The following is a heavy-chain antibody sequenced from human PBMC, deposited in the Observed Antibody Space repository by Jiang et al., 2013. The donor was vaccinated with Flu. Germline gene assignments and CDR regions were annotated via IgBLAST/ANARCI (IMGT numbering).Heavy chain of an antibody. D-gene: IGHD3-10*02. Sequence: PGLVKPSQTLSLTCTVSGASISSGDYFWNWVRQSPDKGLEWIGYIYSTGGPYYNPSLKSRMTLSPDTSRNQFSLTLTSVTVADTAVYFCAAASSITMWAFAFWGMGKWSPSLQ. CDR2: IYSTGGP. V-gene: IGHV4-30-4*01. J-gene: IGHJ3*01. CDR3: AAASSITMWAFAF. CDR1: GASISSGDYF.